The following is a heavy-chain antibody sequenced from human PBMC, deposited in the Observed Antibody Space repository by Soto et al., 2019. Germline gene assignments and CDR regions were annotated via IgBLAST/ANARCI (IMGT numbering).Heavy chain of an antibody. CDR3: AREVPYGYSRFDY. D-gene: IGHD5-18*01. J-gene: IGHJ4*02. CDR1: GYTFTNNV. CDR2: VNAGNDNT. Sequence: WASVKVSCKTSGYTFTNNVIHWVRQAPGQRLEWMGWVNAGNDNTKWSREFQGRLTLTKDTSATTAYMELSSLTSEDTAIYFCAREVPYGYSRFDYWGQGTLVTV. V-gene: IGHV1-3*01.